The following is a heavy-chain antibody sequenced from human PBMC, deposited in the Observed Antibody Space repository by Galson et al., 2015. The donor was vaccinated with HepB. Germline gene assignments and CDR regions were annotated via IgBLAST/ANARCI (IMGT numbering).Heavy chain of an antibody. J-gene: IGHJ4*02. D-gene: IGHD4-11*01. CDR3: ARSSRDYQPLDY. CDR2: IIPIFGTA. V-gene: IGHV1-69*13. CDR1: GGTFSSYA. Sequence: SVKVSCKASGGTFSSYAISWVRQAPGQGLEWMGGIIPIFGTANYAQKFQGRVTITADESTSTAYMELSSLRSEDTAVYYCARSSRDYQPLDYWGQGTLVTVSS.